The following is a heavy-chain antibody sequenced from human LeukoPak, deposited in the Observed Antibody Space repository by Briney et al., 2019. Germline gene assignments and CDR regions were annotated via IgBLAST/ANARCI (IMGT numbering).Heavy chain of an antibody. CDR3: ARYCSSTSCHPIYDFDY. CDR1: GGSISSGGYY. D-gene: IGHD2-2*01. J-gene: IGHJ4*02. Sequence: PSETLSLTCTVSGGSISSGGYYWSWIRQPPGKGLEWIGYIYHSGSTYYNPSLKSRVTISVDRSKNQFSLKLSSVTAADTAVYYCARYCSSTSCHPIYDFDYWGQGTLVTVSS. V-gene: IGHV4-30-2*01. CDR2: IYHSGST.